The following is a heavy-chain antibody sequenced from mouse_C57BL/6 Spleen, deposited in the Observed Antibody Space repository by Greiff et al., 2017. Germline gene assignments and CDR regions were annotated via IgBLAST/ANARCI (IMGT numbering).Heavy chain of an antibody. CDR3: ARAYGPAWFAY. CDR2: ISYDGSN. V-gene: IGHV3-6*01. Sequence: EVQRVESGPGLVKPSQSLSLTCSVTGYSITSGYYWNWIRQFPGNKLEWMGYISYDGSNNYNPSLKNRISITRDTSKNQFFLKLNSVTTEDTATYYCARAYGPAWFAYWGQGTLVTVSA. D-gene: IGHD1-1*02. J-gene: IGHJ3*01. CDR1: GYSITSGYY.